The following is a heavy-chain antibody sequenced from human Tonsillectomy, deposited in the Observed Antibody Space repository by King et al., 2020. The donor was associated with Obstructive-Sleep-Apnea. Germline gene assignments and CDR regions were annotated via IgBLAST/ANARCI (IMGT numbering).Heavy chain of an antibody. D-gene: IGHD6-19*01. CDR2: IYYSGST. CDR1: GGSISSYY. V-gene: IGHV4-59*01. CDR3: ARETSGCHDY. J-gene: IGHJ4*02. Sequence: QLQESGPGLVKPSETLSLTCTVSGGSISSYYWSWIRQPPGKGLGWIGYIYYSGSTNYNPSLKRRVTIAVDTSKNQFSLKLSSVTAADTAVYYCARETSGCHDYWGQGTLVTVSS.